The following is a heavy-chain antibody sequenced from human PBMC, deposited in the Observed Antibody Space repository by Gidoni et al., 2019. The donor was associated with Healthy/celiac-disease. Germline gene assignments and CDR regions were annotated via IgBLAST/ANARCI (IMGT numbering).Heavy chain of an antibody. D-gene: IGHD1-7*01. CDR3: ARADTGTSYYYYYGMDV. CDR2: ISYDGSNK. CDR1: GFTFSSYA. J-gene: IGHJ6*02. V-gene: IGHV3-30-3*01. Sequence: QVQLVESGGGVVQPGRSLRLSCEASGFTFSSYAMHWVRQAPGKGLEWVAVISYDGSNKYYADSVKGRFTISRDNSKNTLYLQMNSLRAEDTAVYYCARADTGTSYYYYYGMDVWGQGTTVTVSS.